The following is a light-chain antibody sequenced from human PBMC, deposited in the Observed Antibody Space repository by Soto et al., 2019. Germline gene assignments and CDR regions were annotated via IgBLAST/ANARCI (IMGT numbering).Light chain of an antibody. CDR1: QSISTW. V-gene: IGKV1-5*03. J-gene: IGKJ1*01. CDR3: QQNYTSSWT. Sequence: DIQMTQSPSTLSASVEDRVTITCRASQSISTWLAWYQQKPGKAPQVLIYQASSLQSGVPSRFSGSGSGTEFTLTISSLQPDDFATYYCQQNYTSSWTFGQGTKVEI. CDR2: QAS.